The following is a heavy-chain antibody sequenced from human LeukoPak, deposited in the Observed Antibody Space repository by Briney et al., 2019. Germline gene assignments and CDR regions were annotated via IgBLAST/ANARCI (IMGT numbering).Heavy chain of an antibody. D-gene: IGHD6-19*01. CDR3: SRLPYSSGWYVY. Sequence: SETLSLTCSVAGDSTNSYFWSWIRQPPGKGLEWIGYIYYSGSTNYNPSLESRVTISVDTSKNQFSLKLSSVTASDTAVYYCSRLPYSSGWYVYWGQGILVTVSS. V-gene: IGHV4-59*01. J-gene: IGHJ4*02. CDR1: GDSTNSYF. CDR2: IYYSGST.